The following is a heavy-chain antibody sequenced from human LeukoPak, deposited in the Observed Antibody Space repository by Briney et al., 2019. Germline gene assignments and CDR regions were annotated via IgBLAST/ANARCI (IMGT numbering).Heavy chain of an antibody. Sequence: GGSLRLSCAASGFTFSSYSMNWVRQVPGKGLEWVSSISSSSSYIYYADSVKGRFTISRDNAKNSLYLQMNSLRAEDTAVYYCARDSDGNFDYWGQGTLVTVSS. V-gene: IGHV3-21*01. J-gene: IGHJ4*02. D-gene: IGHD3-10*01. CDR3: ARDSDGNFDY. CDR1: GFTFSSYS. CDR2: ISSSSSYI.